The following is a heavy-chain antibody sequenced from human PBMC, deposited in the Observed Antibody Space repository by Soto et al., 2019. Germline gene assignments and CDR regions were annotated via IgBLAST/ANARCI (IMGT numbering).Heavy chain of an antibody. CDR3: ARHQEMATIWADALDI. J-gene: IGHJ3*02. D-gene: IGHD5-12*01. CDR1: GYTFTSYG. Sequence: QVQLVQSGAEVKKPGASVKVSCKASGYTFTSYGISWVRQAPGQGLEWMGWISAYNGNTNYVQKLQGRVTLTTDTSTSIAYMELRSLRSDDTAVYYCARHQEMATIWADALDIWGQGTMVIVSS. CDR2: ISAYNGNT. V-gene: IGHV1-18*01.